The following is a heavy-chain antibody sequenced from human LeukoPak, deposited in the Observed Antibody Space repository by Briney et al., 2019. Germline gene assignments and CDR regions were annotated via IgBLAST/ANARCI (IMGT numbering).Heavy chain of an antibody. CDR2: IKWDGGRT. J-gene: IGHJ5*02. D-gene: IGHD3-22*01. CDR3: ARDLGQYYDTSDNWFDP. V-gene: IGHV3-20*04. CDR1: GFTFDDHG. Sequence: GGSLRLSCAASGFTFDDHGMSWVRQAPGKGLEWVSGIKWDGGRTGYADSVKGRFTISRDNAKNSVYLQMNSLRAEDTAVYYCARDLGQYYDTSDNWFDPWGQGTLVTVSS.